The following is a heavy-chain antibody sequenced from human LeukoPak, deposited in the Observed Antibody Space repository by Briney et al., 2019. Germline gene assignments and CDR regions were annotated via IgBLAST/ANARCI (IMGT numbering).Heavy chain of an antibody. CDR2: IIPIFGTA. CDR3: ARASYCSDTVCHNLAWFGP. V-gene: IGHV1-69*05. Sequence: SVKVSCKASGGTFSSYAISWVRQAPGQGLEWMGGIIPIFGTANYAQKFQGRVTITTDESTSTAYMELSSLRSEDTAVYYCARASYCSDTVCHNLAWFGPWGPGTLVTVSS. D-gene: IGHD2-15*01. J-gene: IGHJ5*02. CDR1: GGTFSSYA.